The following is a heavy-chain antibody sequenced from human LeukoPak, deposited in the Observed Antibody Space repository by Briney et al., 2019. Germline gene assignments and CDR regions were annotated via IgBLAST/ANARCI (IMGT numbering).Heavy chain of an antibody. D-gene: IGHD3-16*02. CDR1: GLTFGDYA. V-gene: IGHV3-49*04. CDR3: TREEMITFGGVIDPLDY. CDR2: IRSKAYGGTT. Sequence: GGSLRLSCTASGLTFGDYAMSWVRQAPGKGLEWVGFIRSKAYGGTTEYAASVKGRFTISRDDSKSIAYLQMNSLKTEDTAVYYCTREEMITFGGVIDPLDYWGQGTLVTVSS. J-gene: IGHJ4*02.